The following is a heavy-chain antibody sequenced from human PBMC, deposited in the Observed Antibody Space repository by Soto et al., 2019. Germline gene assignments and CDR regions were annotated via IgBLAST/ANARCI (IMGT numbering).Heavy chain of an antibody. CDR1: GYTFTIYY. J-gene: IGHJ3*02. Sequence: ASVKVSCKASGYTFTIYYMHWVRQAPGQGLEWMGIINPNGGNTSYAQKFQGRVTMTRNTSTSTVYMELSSLRSEDTAVYYCARGGGYYGSGSYYKTHAFDIWGQGTMVTVSS. CDR3: ARGGGYYGSGSYYKTHAFDI. V-gene: IGHV1-46*01. CDR2: INPNGGNT. D-gene: IGHD3-10*01.